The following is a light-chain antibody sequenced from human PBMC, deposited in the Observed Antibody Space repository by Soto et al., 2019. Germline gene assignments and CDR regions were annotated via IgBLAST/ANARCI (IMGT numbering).Light chain of an antibody. CDR2: DAS. CDR3: QQRSGWLT. Sequence: EIVLTQSPATLSLSPGERATLSCRASQSISSYLAWYQQKPGQAPRLLIYDASNRATGIPTRFSGSGSGTDFTLTISSLQPEDFAVYYCQQRSGWLTFGGGTKVGIK. J-gene: IGKJ4*01. V-gene: IGKV3-11*01. CDR1: QSISSY.